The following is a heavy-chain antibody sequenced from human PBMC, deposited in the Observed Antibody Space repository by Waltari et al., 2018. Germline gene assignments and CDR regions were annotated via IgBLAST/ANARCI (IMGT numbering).Heavy chain of an antibody. CDR2: IYPAGST. CDR1: GFTVSTTH. Sequence: DVQLVESGGGLVHPGGSLRLSCAASGFTVSTTHMSWVRQAPGKGRGWVSIIYPAGSTYNADPVVGRFTISRDVSQNTLHLQMNNLRPEDTAVYYCSRARDEDTAMVFFDHWGQGTLVSVSS. D-gene: IGHD5-18*01. J-gene: IGHJ4*02. V-gene: IGHV3-66*02. CDR3: SRARDEDTAMVFFDH.